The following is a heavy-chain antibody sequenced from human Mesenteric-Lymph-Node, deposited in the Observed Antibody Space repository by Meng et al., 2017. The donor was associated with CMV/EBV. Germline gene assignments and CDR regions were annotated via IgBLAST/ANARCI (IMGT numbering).Heavy chain of an antibody. J-gene: IGHJ4*02. CDR1: GFTVSSEA. Sequence: AGSGFTVSSEAMTWVRKAPGKGLEWVSAISGSGRSTYYVDAVKGRFTISRENSKNTLYLQMNSLRAEDTAVYYCAKDLRPQSWCFDYWGQGTLVTVSS. CDR2: ISGSGRST. CDR3: AKDLRPQSWCFDY. D-gene: IGHD6-6*01. V-gene: IGHV3-23*01.